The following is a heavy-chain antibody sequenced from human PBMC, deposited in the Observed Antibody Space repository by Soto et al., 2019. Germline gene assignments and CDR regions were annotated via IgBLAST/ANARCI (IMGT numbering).Heavy chain of an antibody. CDR2: IYYSGST. J-gene: IGHJ4*02. V-gene: IGHV4-59*01. CDR1: GGSISSYY. CDR3: ARSNPDYYDSSGSLDY. Sequence: SETLSLTCTVSGGSISSYYWSWIRQPPGKGLEWIGYIYYSGSTNYNPSLKSRVTISVDTSKNQFSLKLSSVTAADTAVYYCARSNPDYYDSSGSLDYWGQGTLVTVSS. D-gene: IGHD3-22*01.